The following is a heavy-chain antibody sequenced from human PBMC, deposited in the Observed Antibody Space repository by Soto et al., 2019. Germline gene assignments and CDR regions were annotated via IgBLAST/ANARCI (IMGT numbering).Heavy chain of an antibody. J-gene: IGHJ4*02. CDR1: GYTFTSYA. CDR2: INAGNGNT. V-gene: IGHV1-3*01. D-gene: IGHD3-22*01. Sequence: ASVKVSCKASGYTFTSYAMHWMRQAPGQRLEWMGWINAGNGNTKYSQKFPGRVTITRDTSASTAYMELSSLRSVDTAVYYCARWILYYYDSSGPNFDYWGQGSLVT. CDR3: ARWILYYYDSSGPNFDY.